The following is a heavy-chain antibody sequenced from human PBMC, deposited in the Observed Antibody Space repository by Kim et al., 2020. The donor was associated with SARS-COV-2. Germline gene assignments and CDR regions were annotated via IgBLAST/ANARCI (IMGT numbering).Heavy chain of an antibody. CDR2: IYTSGST. D-gene: IGHD3-16*01. J-gene: IGHJ4*02. CDR3: ARESYVVDY. CDR1: GGSISSGSYY. V-gene: IGHV4-61*02. Sequence: SETLSLTCTVSGGSISSGSYYWSWIRQPAGKGLEWIGRIYTSGSTNYNPSLKSRVTISVDTSKNQFSLKLSSVTAADTAVYYCARESYVVDYWGQGTLVTVSS.